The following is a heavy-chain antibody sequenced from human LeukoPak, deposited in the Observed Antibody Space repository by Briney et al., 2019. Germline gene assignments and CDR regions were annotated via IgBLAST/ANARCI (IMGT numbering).Heavy chain of an antibody. CDR3: ARDLHPRGANWFDP. D-gene: IGHD3-16*01. CDR1: GGTFSSYA. V-gene: IGHV1-69*05. CDR2: IIPIFGTA. Sequence: SVKVSCKASGGTFSSYAISWVRQAPGQGLEWMGGIIPIFGTANYAQKFQGRVTITTDESTSTAYMELSSLRSEDTAVYYCARDLHPRGANWFDPWGQGTLVTVSS. J-gene: IGHJ5*02.